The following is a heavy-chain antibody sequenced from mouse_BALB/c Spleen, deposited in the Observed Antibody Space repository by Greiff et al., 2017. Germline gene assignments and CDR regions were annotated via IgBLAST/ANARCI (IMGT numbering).Heavy chain of an antibody. Sequence: EVQLQQSGAELVKPGASVKLSCTASGFNIKDTYMHWVKQRPEQGLEWIGRIDPANGNTKYDPKFQGKATITADTSSNTAYLQLSSLTSEETAVYYCASCATYAMDYWGQGTSVTVSS. D-gene: IGHD1-1*01. J-gene: IGHJ4*01. CDR1: GFNIKDTY. CDR3: ASCATYAMDY. V-gene: IGHV14-3*02. CDR2: IDPANGNT.